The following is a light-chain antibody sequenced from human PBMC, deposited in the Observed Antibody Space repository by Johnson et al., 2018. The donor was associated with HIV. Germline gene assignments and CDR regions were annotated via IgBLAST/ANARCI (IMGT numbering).Light chain of an antibody. J-gene: IGLJ1*01. Sequence: QSVLTQPPSVSAAPGQKVTISCSGTKSNIGNNYVSWYQQFPGTAPKLLIYENNKRSSGIHDRFSGSKSGTSATLGITGLQTGDEADYYCGTWDSSLSVAYVFGTGTKVTVL. CDR3: GTWDSSLSVAYV. CDR2: ENN. CDR1: KSNIGNNY. V-gene: IGLV1-51*02.